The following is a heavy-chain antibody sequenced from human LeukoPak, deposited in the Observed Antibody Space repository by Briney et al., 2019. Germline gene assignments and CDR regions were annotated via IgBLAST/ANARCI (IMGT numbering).Heavy chain of an antibody. CDR2: INPNSGGT. V-gene: IGHV1-2*02. Sequence: EASVKVSRKASGYTFTGYYMHWVRQAPGQGLEWMGWINPNSGGTNYAQKFQGRVTMTRDTSISTAYMELSRLRSDDTAVYYCARSAGTVSAYNWFVPWGQGTLVTVPS. CDR3: ARSAGTVSAYNWFVP. D-gene: IGHD4-17*01. CDR1: GYTFTGYY. J-gene: IGHJ5*02.